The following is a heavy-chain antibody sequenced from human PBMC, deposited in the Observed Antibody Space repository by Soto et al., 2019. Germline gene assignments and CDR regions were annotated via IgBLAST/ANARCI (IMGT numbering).Heavy chain of an antibody. J-gene: IGHJ4*02. Sequence: EVQLLQSGGDLVQPGGSLRLSCAASGLTSSTYAMSWVRQAPGKGLEWVSGISGSGGSTYYADSVKGRFTISRDNSKNILYLQMNSLRAEDTAVYYCAKRLTTVTTGLDYWGQGTVVTVSS. CDR3: AKRLTTVTTGLDY. CDR2: ISGSGGST. D-gene: IGHD4-17*01. CDR1: GLTSSTYA. V-gene: IGHV3-23*01.